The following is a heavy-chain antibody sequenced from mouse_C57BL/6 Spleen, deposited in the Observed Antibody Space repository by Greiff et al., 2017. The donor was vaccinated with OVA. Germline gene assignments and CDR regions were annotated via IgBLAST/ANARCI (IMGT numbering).Heavy chain of an antibody. CDR2: ISSGSSTI. D-gene: IGHD2-4*01. J-gene: IGHJ4*01. V-gene: IGHV5-17*01. CDR1: GFTFSDYG. Sequence: EVQVVESGGGLVKPGGSLKLSCAASGFTFSDYGMHWVRQAPEKGLEWVAYISSGSSTIYYADTVKGRFTISRDNAKNTLFLQMTSLRSEDTAMYYCARKQDYDYDGGAMDYWGQGTSVTVSS. CDR3: ARKQDYDYDGGAMDY.